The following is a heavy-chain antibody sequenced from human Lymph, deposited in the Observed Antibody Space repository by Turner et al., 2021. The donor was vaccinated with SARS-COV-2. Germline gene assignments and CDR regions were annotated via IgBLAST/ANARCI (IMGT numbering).Heavy chain of an antibody. CDR1: GFIVSSNY. D-gene: IGHD1-1*01. V-gene: IGHV3-53*02. Sequence: EVQLVETGGGLIQPGGSLRLACAASGFIVSSNYMNWVRQAPGKGLEWVSLIDSGGSTYYADSVKGRFTISRDKSKNTLYLQMNSLRAEDTAVYYCARDLQLYGMDVWGQGTTVTVSS. CDR3: ARDLQLYGMDV. J-gene: IGHJ6*02. CDR2: IDSGGST.